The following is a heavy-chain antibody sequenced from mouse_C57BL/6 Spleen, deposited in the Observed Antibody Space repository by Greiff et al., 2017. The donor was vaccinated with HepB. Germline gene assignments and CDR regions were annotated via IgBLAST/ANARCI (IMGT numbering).Heavy chain of an antibody. CDR1: GYTFTSYW. CDR3: ARNYDYDGAWFAY. J-gene: IGHJ3*01. Sequence: QVQLQQPGAGLVKPGASVKLSCKASGYTFTSYWMQWVKQRPGQGLEWIGEIDPSDSYTNYNQKFKGKATLTVDTSSSTAYMQLSSLTSEDSAVYYCARNYDYDGAWFAYWGQGTLVTVSA. CDR2: IDPSDSYT. V-gene: IGHV1-50*01. D-gene: IGHD2-4*01.